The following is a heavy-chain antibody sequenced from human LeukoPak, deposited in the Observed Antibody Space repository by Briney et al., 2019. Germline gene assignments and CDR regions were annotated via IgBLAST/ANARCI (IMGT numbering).Heavy chain of an antibody. J-gene: IGHJ4*02. CDR1: GITLSNYA. D-gene: IGHD3-22*01. V-gene: IGHV3-23*01. Sequence: PGGSLRLSCAVSGITLSNYAMSWVRQAPGKGLEWVAGISGSGGGTKYADSVKGRFTISRDNSKNTMFLQMTSLRADDTAVYFCAKRGVVIRVILVGFHKEANYFESWGQGALVTVSS. CDR2: ISGSGGGT. CDR3: AKRGVVIRVILVGFHKEANYFES.